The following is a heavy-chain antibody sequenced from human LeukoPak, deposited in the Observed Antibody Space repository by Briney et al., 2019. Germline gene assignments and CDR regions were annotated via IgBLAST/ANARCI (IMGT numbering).Heavy chain of an antibody. Sequence: PGGSLRLSCAASGFTFSSYWMSWVRQAPGKGLEWVANIKQDGSEKYYVDSVKGRFTISRDNAKNSLYLQTNSLRAEDTAVYYCARVRGYSGYDVYYFDYWGQGTLVTVSS. CDR3: ARVRGYSGYDVYYFDY. CDR1: GFTFSSYW. V-gene: IGHV3-7*01. J-gene: IGHJ4*02. D-gene: IGHD5-12*01. CDR2: IKQDGSEK.